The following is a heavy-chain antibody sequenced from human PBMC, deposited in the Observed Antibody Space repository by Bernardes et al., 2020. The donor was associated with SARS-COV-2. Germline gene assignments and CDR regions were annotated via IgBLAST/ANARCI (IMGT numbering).Heavy chain of an antibody. D-gene: IGHD3-22*01. CDR1: GFSFSSYA. CDR3: AKYYYDSSGYYPYYFDY. V-gene: IGHV3-23*01. Sequence: GGSLRLCCAASGFSFSSYAMSWVRQAPGKGLEWVSTISGSSGSTYYADSVKGRFTISRDNSKNTLYLHMNSLRAEDTAVYYCAKYYYDSSGYYPYYFDYWGQGTLVTVSS. CDR2: ISGSSGST. J-gene: IGHJ4*02.